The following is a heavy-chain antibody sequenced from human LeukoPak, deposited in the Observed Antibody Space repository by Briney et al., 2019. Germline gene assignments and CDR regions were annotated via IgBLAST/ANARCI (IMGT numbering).Heavy chain of an antibody. V-gene: IGHV3-11*04. CDR3: ARHCTSSSCYSFDY. D-gene: IGHD2-2*01. Sequence: GGSLRLSCAASGFTFSDFYMSWIRQAPGKGLEWISSISDSGSAIYYADSVKGRFTISRDNAKHSLRLQMDGLRAEDTALYYCARHCTSSSCYSFDYWGQGTLVTVSS. CDR1: GFTFSDFY. J-gene: IGHJ4*02. CDR2: ISDSGSAI.